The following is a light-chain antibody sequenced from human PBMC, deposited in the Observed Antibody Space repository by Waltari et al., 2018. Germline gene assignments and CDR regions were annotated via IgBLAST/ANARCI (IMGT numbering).Light chain of an antibody. Sequence: QSALAQPASVSGSPGQPVAISCTGTGSDGGGYNYVSWYQQHPGKVPKIIIYDVSVRPSGISSRFSGSKSGNTASLTIAGLQAEDEADYYCGSYSGTTTYVFGTGTYVTVL. V-gene: IGLV2-14*03. CDR3: GSYSGTTTYV. J-gene: IGLJ1*01. CDR2: DVS. CDR1: GSDGGGYNY.